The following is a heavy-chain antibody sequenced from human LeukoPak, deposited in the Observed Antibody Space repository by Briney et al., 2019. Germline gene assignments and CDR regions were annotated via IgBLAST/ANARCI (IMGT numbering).Heavy chain of an antibody. D-gene: IGHD5-18*01. CDR3: ARGVSVDTAMVTGGFDY. CDR1: GGSFSPYY. V-gene: IGHV4-34*01. J-gene: IGHJ4*02. CDR2: IIHTGRT. Sequence: SETLSLTCGVYGGSFSPYYWTWIRQSPGKGLEWTGEIIHTGRTNYNPSLKGRVSISVDTSKNQFSLNLNSVTAADTAVYYCARGVSVDTAMVTGGFDYWGQGTLVTVSS.